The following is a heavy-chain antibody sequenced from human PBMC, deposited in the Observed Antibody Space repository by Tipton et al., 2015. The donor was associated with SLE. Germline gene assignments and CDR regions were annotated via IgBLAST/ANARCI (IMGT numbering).Heavy chain of an antibody. CDR1: GGSIRSSNFY. V-gene: IGHV4-39*07. CDR2: FYYSGST. CDR3: ARHYGIMSTPLYYFDY. D-gene: IGHD3-9*01. J-gene: IGHJ4*02. Sequence: LRLSCAVSGGSIRSSNFYWGWIRQPPGRGLDWIGSFYYSGSTYYDPSLKSRVTISIDTSKNQFSLKLSSVTAADTAVYYCARHYGIMSTPLYYFDYWGQGTLVTASS.